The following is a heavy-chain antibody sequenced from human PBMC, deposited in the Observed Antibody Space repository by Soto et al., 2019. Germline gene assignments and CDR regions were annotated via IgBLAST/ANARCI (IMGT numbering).Heavy chain of an antibody. J-gene: IGHJ4*02. CDR3: ATSPPYCSSTSCLFDY. V-gene: IGHV1-24*01. Sequence: QVQLVQSGAEVKKPGASVKVSCKVSGYTLTELSMHWVRQAPGKGLEWMGGFDPEDGETIYAQKFQGRVTMTEDTSTDNAYMELSSLRSEDTAVYYCATSPPYCSSTSCLFDYWGQGTLVTVSS. CDR1: GYTLTELS. D-gene: IGHD2-2*01. CDR2: FDPEDGET.